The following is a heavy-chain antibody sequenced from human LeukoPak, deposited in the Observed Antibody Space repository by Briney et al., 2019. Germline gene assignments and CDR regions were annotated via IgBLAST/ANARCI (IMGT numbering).Heavy chain of an antibody. V-gene: IGHV3-7*01. CDR3: VRGDLRLPRSTPDC. Sequence: GGSLRLSCAASGFIFGKYWMSWVRQAPGKGLEWVANIKLDGSEKNYVDSVKGRFTISRDNAMNTLYLQMNSLRGEDTAVYYCVRGDLRLPRSTPDCWGQGTLVTVSS. J-gene: IGHJ4*02. D-gene: IGHD5/OR15-5a*01. CDR1: GFIFGKYW. CDR2: IKLDGSEK.